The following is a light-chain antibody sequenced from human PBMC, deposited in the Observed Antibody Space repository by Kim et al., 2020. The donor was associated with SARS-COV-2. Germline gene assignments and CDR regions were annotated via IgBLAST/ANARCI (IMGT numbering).Light chain of an antibody. CDR1: KLGDKY. Sequence: SYELTQPPPVSVSPGQTASITCSGDKLGDKYACWYQQKPGQSPVLVIYQDSKRPSGIPERFSGSNSGNTATLTISGTQAMDEADYYCQAWDSSTAAVFGGGTQLTVL. CDR3: QAWDSSTAAV. CDR2: QDS. V-gene: IGLV3-1*01. J-gene: IGLJ2*01.